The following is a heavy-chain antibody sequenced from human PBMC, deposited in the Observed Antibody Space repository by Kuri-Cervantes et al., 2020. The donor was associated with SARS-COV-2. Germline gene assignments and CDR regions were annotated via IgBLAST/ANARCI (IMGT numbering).Heavy chain of an antibody. D-gene: IGHD1-26*01. V-gene: IGHV4-59*01. J-gene: IGHJ5*02. CDR1: GGSISSYY. Sequence: GSLRLSCTVSGGSISSYYWSWIRQPPGKGLEWIGYIYYSGSTNYNPSLKSRVTISVDTSKNQFSLKLSSVTAADTAVYYCAREHIAGVSGSWFDPWGQGTLVTVSS. CDR3: AREHIAGVSGSWFDP. CDR2: IYYSGST.